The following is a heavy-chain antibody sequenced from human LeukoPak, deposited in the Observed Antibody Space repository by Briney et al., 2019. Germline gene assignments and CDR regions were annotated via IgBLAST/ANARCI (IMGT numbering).Heavy chain of an antibody. CDR2: IKQDGSEK. CDR3: ATHHHYGDYNWFDP. J-gene: IGHJ5*02. V-gene: IGHV3-7*01. D-gene: IGHD4-17*01. Sequence: GGSLGLSCATSRFTFSNYWMSWVRQAPGKGLEWVANIKQDGSEKYYVDSVKGRFTISRDNAKNSLYLQMNSLRAEDTAVYYCATHHHYGDYNWFDPWGQGTLVTVSS. CDR1: RFTFSNYW.